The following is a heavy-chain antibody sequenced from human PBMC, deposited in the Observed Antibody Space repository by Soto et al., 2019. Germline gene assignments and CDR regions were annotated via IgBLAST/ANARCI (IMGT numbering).Heavy chain of an antibody. J-gene: IGHJ1*01. CDR2: ISDSGGST. D-gene: IGHD3-10*02. CDR3: AKEGAHGMFCFQH. V-gene: IGHV3-23*01. CDR1: GFTFSTYA. Sequence: GGSLRLSCAASGFTFSTYAMSWVRQAPGKGLEWVSTISDSGGSTYYADSVKGRFTISRDNSKNTLYLEMNSLRAEDTAVYYCAKEGAHGMFCFQHWGQGTLVTVSS.